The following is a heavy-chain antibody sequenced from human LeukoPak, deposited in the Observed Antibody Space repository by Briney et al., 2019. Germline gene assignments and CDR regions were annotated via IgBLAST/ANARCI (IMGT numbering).Heavy chain of an antibody. Sequence: SETLSLTCTVSGGSISSSYYYWAWIRQPPGKGLEWIGSVYYSGSTYYNPSLKSRVTISVDTSKNQFSLKLSSVTAADTAVYYCARGRRGSSWYYYYYYMDVWGKGTTVTISS. D-gene: IGHD6-13*01. J-gene: IGHJ6*03. V-gene: IGHV4-39*07. CDR2: VYYSGST. CDR3: ARGRRGSSWYYYYYYMDV. CDR1: GGSISSSYYY.